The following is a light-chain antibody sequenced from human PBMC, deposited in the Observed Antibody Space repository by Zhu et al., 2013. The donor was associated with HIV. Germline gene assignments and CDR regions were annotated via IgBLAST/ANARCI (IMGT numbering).Light chain of an antibody. V-gene: IGKV1-8*01. CDR2: AAS. J-gene: IGKJ4*01. CDR3: QQYYSYPLT. Sequence: AIRMTQSPSSLSASTGDRVNITCRATEDINNFLAWYQLKPRKAPKLLIFAASSLQSGVPSKFSGSGSGTDFTLTVSCLQPEDFATYYCQQYYSYPLTFGGGTKVEIK. CDR1: EDINNF.